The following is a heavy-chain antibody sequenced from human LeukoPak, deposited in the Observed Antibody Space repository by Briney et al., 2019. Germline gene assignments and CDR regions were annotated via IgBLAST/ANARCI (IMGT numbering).Heavy chain of an antibody. CDR3: ARASGSKSRGYAFDI. V-gene: IGHV1-46*01. J-gene: IGHJ3*02. CDR1: GYTFTSYY. Sequence: ASVKVSCKASGYTFTSYYMHWVRQAPGQGLEWMGIINPSGGSTSYAQKFQGRVTMTRDMSMSTVYMELSSLRSEDTAVYYCARASGSKSRGYAFDIWGQGTMVTVSS. D-gene: IGHD1-26*01. CDR2: INPSGGST.